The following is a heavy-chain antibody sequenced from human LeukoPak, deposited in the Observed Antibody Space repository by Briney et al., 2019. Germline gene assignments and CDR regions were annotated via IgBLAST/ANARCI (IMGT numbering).Heavy chain of an antibody. D-gene: IGHD3-3*01. CDR3: VRDQFFSFDY. J-gene: IGHJ4*02. V-gene: IGHV3-48*02. CDR1: GFTFSTYA. CDR2: ISGTSSLI. Sequence: GGSLRLSCAASGFTFSTYAMSWVRRAPGKGLEWVSYISGTSSLIYYADSVKGRFTISRDNAKNSLYLQMNGLRDEDTAVYYCVRDQFFSFDYWGQGTLVTVSS.